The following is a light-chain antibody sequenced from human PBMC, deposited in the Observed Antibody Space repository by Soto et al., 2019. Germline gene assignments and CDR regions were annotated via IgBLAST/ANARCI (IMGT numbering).Light chain of an antibody. J-gene: IGLJ1*01. V-gene: IGLV2-14*01. CDR1: SSDVGTYNY. CDR3: CSYIGHYIYV. Sequence: QSALTQPASVSGSPGQSITISCTGTSSDVGTYNYVSWYQQHPGKAPKVMIYEVTYRPSGVSNRFSGSKSGNTASLTISGLQAEDEAEYYCCSYIGHYIYVFGTGTKVTVL. CDR2: EVT.